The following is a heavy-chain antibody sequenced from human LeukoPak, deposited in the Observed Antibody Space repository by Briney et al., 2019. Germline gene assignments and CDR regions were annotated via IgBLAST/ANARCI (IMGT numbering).Heavy chain of an antibody. Sequence: ASVKVSCKASGYTFTSYGISWVRQATGQGLEWMGWMNPNSGNTGYAQKFQGRVTMTRNTSISTAYMGLSSLRSEDTAVHYCAIGALEGDPNAFDIWGQGTMVTVSS. V-gene: IGHV1-8*02. J-gene: IGHJ3*02. CDR2: MNPNSGNT. CDR1: GYTFTSYG. CDR3: AIGALEGDPNAFDI. D-gene: IGHD3-16*01.